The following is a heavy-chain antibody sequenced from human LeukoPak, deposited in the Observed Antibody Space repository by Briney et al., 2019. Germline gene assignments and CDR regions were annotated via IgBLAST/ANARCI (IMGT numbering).Heavy chain of an antibody. V-gene: IGHV4-30-4*02. CDR3: ARAVGNGDSNFDY. J-gene: IGHJ4*02. Sequence: PSDSLSLTCTVPGRSISSGDYFCSWLRQSPGEGLEWIGYIYYSGRTYCSPSVETRVTISLDTSKNQFSLKVNTVTAAHTAVYYGARAVGNGDSNFDYWGQGTLVTVSS. CDR1: GRSISSGDYF. CDR2: IYYSGRT. D-gene: IGHD4-17*01.